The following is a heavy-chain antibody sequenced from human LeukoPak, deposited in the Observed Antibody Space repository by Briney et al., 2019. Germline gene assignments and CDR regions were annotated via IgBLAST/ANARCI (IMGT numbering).Heavy chain of an antibody. J-gene: IGHJ4*02. CDR2: ISGSGGST. Sequence: GGSLRLSCAASGFTFSSYAMSWVRQAPGKGLEWVSAISGSGGSTYYADPVKGRFTISRDNSKNTLYLQMNSLRAEDTAVYYCASDEYTPESYFDYWGQGTLVTVSS. CDR1: GFTFSSYA. D-gene: IGHD2/OR15-2a*01. CDR3: ASDEYTPESYFDY. V-gene: IGHV3-23*01.